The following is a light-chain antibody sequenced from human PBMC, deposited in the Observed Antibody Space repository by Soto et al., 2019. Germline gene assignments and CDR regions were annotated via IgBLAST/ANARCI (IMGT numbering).Light chain of an antibody. CDR3: QQYNNWWT. J-gene: IGKJ1*01. CDR2: DIS. V-gene: IGKV3-15*01. Sequence: EVVMTQSPATLSVSPGERATLSCRASQTVSRNLAWYQQRPGQAPRLLIYDISNRATGVPARFSGSGSETEFTLTIRSLQSDDFAVYYCQQYNNWWTFGQGTKVDIK. CDR1: QTVSRN.